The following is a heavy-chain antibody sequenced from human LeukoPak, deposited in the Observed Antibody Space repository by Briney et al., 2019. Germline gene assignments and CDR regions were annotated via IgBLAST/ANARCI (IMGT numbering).Heavy chain of an antibody. CDR3: AHGRQWLAFDY. V-gene: IGHV4-59*08. Sequence: SETLSLTCSVSGGSITSYYWSWIRQPPGEKLQWIGSTYYGGSTNYNPPLMSRVTILVDTSKDKFSQKLISMTAADPAVYYCAHGRQWLAFDYWGQGILVTVSS. D-gene: IGHD6-19*01. CDR1: GGSITSYY. J-gene: IGHJ4*02. CDR2: TYYGGST.